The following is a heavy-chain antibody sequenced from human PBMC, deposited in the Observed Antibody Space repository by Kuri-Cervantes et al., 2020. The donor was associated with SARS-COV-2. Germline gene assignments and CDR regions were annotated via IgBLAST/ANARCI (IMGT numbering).Heavy chain of an antibody. CDR3: ARAPGDSTGYYVFY. Sequence: SVKVSCKATGGSFSNNANNWVRQGPGQGFGWIGGLTPIYGTANYAQNLQGRVRITADTSTSTSYMDLSGLRSNDTAINYCARAPGDSTGYYVFYWGQGTVVTVSS. J-gene: IGHJ4*02. CDR1: GGSFSNNA. CDR2: LTPIYGTA. V-gene: IGHV1-69*06. D-gene: IGHD3-22*01.